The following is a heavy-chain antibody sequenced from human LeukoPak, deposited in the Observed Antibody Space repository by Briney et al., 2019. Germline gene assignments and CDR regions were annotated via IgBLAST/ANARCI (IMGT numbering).Heavy chain of an antibody. CDR3: ARLFQYSSSSRFFQH. D-gene: IGHD6-6*01. J-gene: IGHJ1*01. V-gene: IGHV4-39*01. Sequence: SETLSLTCTVSGGSMSSSSYFWGWIRQPPGKGLEWIGSIYYIGITYYNPSLRSRLSISADTSKNQFSLRLSSVTAADTAVYYCARLFQYSSSSRFFQHWGLGTLVTVSS. CDR2: IYYIGIT. CDR1: GGSMSSSSYF.